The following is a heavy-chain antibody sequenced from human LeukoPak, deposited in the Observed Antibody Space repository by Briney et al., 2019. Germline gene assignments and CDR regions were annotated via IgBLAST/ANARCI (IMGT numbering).Heavy chain of an antibody. CDR1: GFTLSNHW. CDR2: IKQDGSEK. V-gene: IGHV3-7*04. D-gene: IGHD1-26*01. Sequence: PGGSLRLSCTASGFTLSNHWMSWVRQAPGKGLEWVPNIKQDGSEKYYVDSVKGRFTISRDNAKNSLYLQMNSLRAEDTAVYCCARGGGSYYNYWGQGTLVTVSS. CDR3: ARGGGSYYNY. J-gene: IGHJ4*02.